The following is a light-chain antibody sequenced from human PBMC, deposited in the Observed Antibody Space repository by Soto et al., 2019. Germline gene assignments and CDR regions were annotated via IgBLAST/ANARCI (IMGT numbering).Light chain of an antibody. CDR3: QQYNNWPPDRT. J-gene: IGKJ1*01. V-gene: IGKV3-15*01. CDR1: QSVSSN. Sequence: EIVMTQSPATLSVSPGERATLSCRASQSVSSNLAWYQQKPGQAPRLLHYGASTRATGIPARFTGSGSGPEFTLTISTLQSEDFAIYFCQQYNNWPPDRTFGQGTKVEIK. CDR2: GAS.